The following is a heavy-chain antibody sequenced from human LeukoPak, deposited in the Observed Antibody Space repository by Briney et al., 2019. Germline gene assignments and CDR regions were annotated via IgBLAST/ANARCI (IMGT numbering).Heavy chain of an antibody. Sequence: GGSLRLSCAASGFTFTSHGMHWVRQAPGKGLEWVAFIRYDGSNKYYADSVKGRFTISRDNSKNTLYLQMNSLRAEDTAVYYCAKDLVGAQWFDYWGQGTLVTVSS. V-gene: IGHV3-30*02. D-gene: IGHD1-26*01. CDR2: IRYDGSNK. CDR1: GFTFTSHG. CDR3: AKDLVGAQWFDY. J-gene: IGHJ4*02.